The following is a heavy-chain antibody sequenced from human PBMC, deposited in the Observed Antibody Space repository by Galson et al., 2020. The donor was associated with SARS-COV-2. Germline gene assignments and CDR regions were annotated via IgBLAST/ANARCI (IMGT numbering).Heavy chain of an antibody. J-gene: IGHJ4*02. CDR2: IYYSGRT. Sequence: SETLSLTCTVSGGSISSSSYYWGWIRQPPGKGLEWIGSIYYSGRTYYNPSLKRRITISVDTSKNEFSLKLSSVTAAVTAVYYCARHEYSSGSAYLDYWGQGTLFTVSS. CDR3: ARHEYSSGSAYLDY. CDR1: GGSISSSSYY. D-gene: IGHD6-19*01. V-gene: IGHV4-39*01.